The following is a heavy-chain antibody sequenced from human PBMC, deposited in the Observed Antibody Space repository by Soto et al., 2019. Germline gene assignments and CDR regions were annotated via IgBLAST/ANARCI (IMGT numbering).Heavy chain of an antibody. CDR1: GFTFGDYA. CDR3: TRVWAGLTPYNMGGHSYYYYGMDV. V-gene: IGHV3-49*05. Sequence: NPVGSLRLSCTASGFTFGDYAMSWFRQAPGKGLEWVGFIRSKAYGGTTEYAASVKGRLTISRDDSKSIAYLQMNSLKTEDTAVYYGTRVWAGLTPYNMGGHSYYYYGMDVWCQDTMLTVSS. J-gene: IGHJ6*02. D-gene: IGHD3-16*01. CDR2: IRSKAYGGTT.